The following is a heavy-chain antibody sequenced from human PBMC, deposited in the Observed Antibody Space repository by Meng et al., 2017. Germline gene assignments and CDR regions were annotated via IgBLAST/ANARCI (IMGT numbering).Heavy chain of an antibody. Sequence: QVQLQESGPGLVKPSGTLSLTCAVSGGSISSGGYYWSWIRQHPGKGLEWIGYIYYSGSTYYNPSLKSRVTISVDTSKNQFSLKLSSVTAADTAVYYCASKGGLSTYNWFDPWGQGTLVTVSS. J-gene: IGHJ5*02. V-gene: IGHV4-31*11. CDR3: ASKGGLSTYNWFDP. D-gene: IGHD5-12*01. CDR2: IYYSGST. CDR1: GGSISSGGYY.